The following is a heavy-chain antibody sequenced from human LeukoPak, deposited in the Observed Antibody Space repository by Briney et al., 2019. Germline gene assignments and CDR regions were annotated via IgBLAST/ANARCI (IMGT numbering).Heavy chain of an antibody. Sequence: GGSLRPSCAASGFTFSSYSMNWVRQAPGKGLEWVSSISSSSSYIYYADSVKGRFTISRDNAKNSLYLQMNSLRAEDTAVYYCARVRGYSYGGVDYWGQGTLVTVSS. V-gene: IGHV3-21*01. CDR2: ISSSSSYI. CDR1: GFTFSSYS. D-gene: IGHD5-18*01. J-gene: IGHJ4*02. CDR3: ARVRGYSYGGVDY.